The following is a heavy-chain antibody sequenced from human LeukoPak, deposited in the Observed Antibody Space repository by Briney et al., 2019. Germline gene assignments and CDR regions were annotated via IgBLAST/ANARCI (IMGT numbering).Heavy chain of an antibody. CDR1: GGTFSSYA. D-gene: IGHD6-13*01. CDR3: AREHSSSWDQFDY. J-gene: IGHJ4*02. CDR2: IIPILGIA. V-gene: IGHV1-69*04. Sequence: SVKVSCKASGGTFSSYAISWVRQAPGQGLEWMGRIIPILGIANYAQKFQGRVTITADKSTSTAYMELSSLRSEDTAVYYCAREHSSSWDQFDYWGQGTLVTVSS.